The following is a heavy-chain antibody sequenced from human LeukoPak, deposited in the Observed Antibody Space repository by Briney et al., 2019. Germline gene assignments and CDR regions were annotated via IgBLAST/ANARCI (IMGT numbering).Heavy chain of an antibody. Sequence: SVKVSCKASGYTFSNYAISWVRQAPGQGLEWMGGIIPIFETVNYAQKFQGRVTITADKSTTTAYMQLFGLTPDDTAVYYCARGSDSYSVFDHWGQGTLVTVSS. V-gene: IGHV1-69*06. CDR1: GYTFSNYA. CDR2: IIPIFETV. CDR3: ARGSDSYSVFDH. J-gene: IGHJ4*02. D-gene: IGHD2-21*01.